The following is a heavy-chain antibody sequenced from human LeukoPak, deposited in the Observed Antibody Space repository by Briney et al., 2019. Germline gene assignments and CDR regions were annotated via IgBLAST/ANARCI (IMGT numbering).Heavy chain of an antibody. CDR1: GGSISSSSYY. CDR3: ARVGEVRYSYGPYYFDY. CDR2: IYYSGST. D-gene: IGHD5-18*01. Sequence: SETLSLTCTVSGGSISSSSYYWGWIRQPPGKGLEWIGYIYYSGSTNYNPSLKSRVTISVDTSKNQFSLKLSSVTAADTAVYYCARVGEVRYSYGPYYFDYWGQGTLVTVSS. V-gene: IGHV4-61*05. J-gene: IGHJ4*02.